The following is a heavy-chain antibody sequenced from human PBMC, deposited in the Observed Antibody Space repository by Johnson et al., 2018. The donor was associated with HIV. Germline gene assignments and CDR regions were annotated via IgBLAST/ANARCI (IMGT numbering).Heavy chain of an antibody. CDR2: IYSGGST. CDR1: GFTFSSYG. V-gene: IGHV3-NL1*01. Sequence: QVQLVESGGGVVQPGRSLRLSCAASGFTFSSYGMHWVRQAPGKGLEWVSVIYSGGSTYYADSVKGRFTISRDNAKNSLYLQMNSLRAEDTALYYCAKDTTFSSSHAFDIWGQGTMVTVSS. CDR3: AKDTTFSSSHAFDI. J-gene: IGHJ3*02. D-gene: IGHD6-6*01.